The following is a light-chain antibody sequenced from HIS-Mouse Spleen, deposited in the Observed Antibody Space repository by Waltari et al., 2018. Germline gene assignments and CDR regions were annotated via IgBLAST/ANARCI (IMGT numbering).Light chain of an antibody. CDR2: DVS. J-gene: IGLJ1*01. V-gene: IGLV2-14*03. Sequence: QSALTQPASVSGSPGQSITISCTETSSDVGGDNYVPWYQQHPGKAPKLMIYDVSNRPSGVSNRFSGSKSGNTASLTISGLQAEDEADYYCSSYTSSSTYVFGTGTKVTVL. CDR1: SSDVGGDNY. CDR3: SSYTSSSTYV.